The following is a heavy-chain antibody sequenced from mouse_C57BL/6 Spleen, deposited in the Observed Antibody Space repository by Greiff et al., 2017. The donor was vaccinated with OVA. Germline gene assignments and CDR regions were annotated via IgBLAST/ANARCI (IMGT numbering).Heavy chain of an antibody. CDR1: GYTFTSYW. D-gene: IGHD1-1*01. CDR2: IDPSASYT. Sequence: VKLQQPGAELVKPGASVKLSCKASGYTFTSYWMQWVKQRPGQGLEWIGEIDPSASYTNYNQNFKGKATLTVDTSSSTAYMQLSRLTSEDSAVDYGARRVYYYGSSYGYFDVWGKGTTVTVSA. CDR3: ARRVYYYGSSYGYFDV. V-gene: IGHV1-50*01. J-gene: IGHJ1*03.